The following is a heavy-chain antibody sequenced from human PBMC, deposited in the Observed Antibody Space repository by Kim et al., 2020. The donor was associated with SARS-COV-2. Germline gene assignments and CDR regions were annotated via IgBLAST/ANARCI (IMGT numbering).Heavy chain of an antibody. V-gene: IGHV4-4*07. CDR3: ARDLVLKGYGSGSYGQLNWFDP. CDR1: GGSISSYY. J-gene: IGHJ5*02. Sequence: SETLSLTCTVSGGSISSYYWSWIRQPAGKGLEWIGRIYTSGSTNYNPSLKSRVTMSVDTSKNQFSLKLSSVTAADTAVYYCARDLVLKGYGSGSYGQLNWFDPWGQGTLVTVSS. D-gene: IGHD3-10*01. CDR2: IYTSGST.